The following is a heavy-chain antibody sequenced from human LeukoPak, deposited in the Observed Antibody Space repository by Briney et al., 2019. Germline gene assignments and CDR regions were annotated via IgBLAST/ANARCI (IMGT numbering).Heavy chain of an antibody. CDR3: AREGLGAAAGTFDY. CDR2: ISKSGDST. V-gene: IGHV3-23*01. J-gene: IGHJ4*02. CDR1: GFTFDDYD. D-gene: IGHD6-13*01. Sequence: GGSLRLSCAASGFTFDDYDMSWVRQAPGKGLAWVSGISKSGDSTDYADSVKGRFTISRDNSKNTLSLQMNSLRAGDTAVYYCAREGLGAAAGTFDYWGQGTLVTVSS.